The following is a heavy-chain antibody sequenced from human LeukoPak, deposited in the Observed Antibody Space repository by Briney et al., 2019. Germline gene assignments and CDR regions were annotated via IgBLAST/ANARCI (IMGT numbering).Heavy chain of an antibody. Sequence: GGSLRLSCAASGFALSSHWMTWVRQVPGRGPEWVANVNRDGSETYYLDSVKGRFTISKDNAKNSLYLQMNSLTAEDTALYHCARNNGMDVWGQGTTVIVSS. V-gene: IGHV3-7*03. J-gene: IGHJ6*02. CDR3: ARNNGMDV. CDR2: VNRDGSET. CDR1: GFALSSHW.